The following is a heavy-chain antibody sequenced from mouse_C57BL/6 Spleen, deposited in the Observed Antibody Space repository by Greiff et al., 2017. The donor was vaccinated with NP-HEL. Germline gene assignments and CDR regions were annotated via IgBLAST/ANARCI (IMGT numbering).Heavy chain of an antibody. CDR3: ARRGRYFDY. CDR1: GFTFSSYG. Sequence: EVKVVESGGDLVKPGGSLKLSCAASGFTFSSYGMSWVRQTPDKRLEWVATISSGGSYTYYPDSVKGRFTISRDNAKNTLYLQMSSLKSEDTAMYYCARRGRYFDYWGQGTTLTVSS. V-gene: IGHV5-6*02. D-gene: IGHD3-3*01. J-gene: IGHJ2*01. CDR2: ISSGGSYT.